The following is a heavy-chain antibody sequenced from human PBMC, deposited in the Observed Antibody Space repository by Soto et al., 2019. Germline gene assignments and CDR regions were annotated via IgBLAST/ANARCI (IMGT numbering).Heavy chain of an antibody. V-gene: IGHV4-4*02. CDR2: IFHDGAA. D-gene: IGHD3-10*01. J-gene: IGHJ4*02. CDR3: ARLVYDTRLNYMYFDF. Sequence: SETLSLTCAVSGVSLTSGNWWTWVRQSPQRGLEYIGEIFHDGAANYYPSFERRVAMSVDTSRNQFSLKLTSVTAADTAVYFCARLVYDTRLNYMYFDFWGPGTLVTVSS. CDR1: GVSLTSGNW.